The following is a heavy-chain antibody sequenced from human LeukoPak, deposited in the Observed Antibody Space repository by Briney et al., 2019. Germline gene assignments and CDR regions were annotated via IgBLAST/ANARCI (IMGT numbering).Heavy chain of an antibody. D-gene: IGHD6-13*01. V-gene: IGHV3-7*04. CDR1: GFTFSTYFW. J-gene: IGHJ4*02. Sequence: GGSLRLSCAASGFTFSTYFWMHWVRQAPGKGLEWVANMKQDGSEKYYVDSVKGRFTISRDNAKNSLYLQMNSLRAEDTAVYYCARGTIAAAGYYYFDYWGQGTQVTVSS. CDR3: ARGTIAAAGYYYFDY. CDR2: MKQDGSEK.